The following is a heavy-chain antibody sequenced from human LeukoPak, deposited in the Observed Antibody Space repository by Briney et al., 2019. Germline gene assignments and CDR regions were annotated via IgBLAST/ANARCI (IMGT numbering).Heavy chain of an antibody. CDR2: IHSDGSNK. D-gene: IGHD2-21*01. CDR1: GFTFSGYG. V-gene: IGHV3-30*02. CDR3: AILRDWANDAFDI. J-gene: IGHJ3*02. Sequence: GGSLRLSCTASGFTFSGYGMHWVRQAPGKGLEWVTFIHSDGSNKYYADSVRGRFTISRDNSKNTVYLQMNILRPEDTAVYYCAILRDWANDAFDIWGQGTKVIVSS.